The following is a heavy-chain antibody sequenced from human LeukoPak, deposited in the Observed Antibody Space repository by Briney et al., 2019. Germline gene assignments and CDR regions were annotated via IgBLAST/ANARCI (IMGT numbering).Heavy chain of an antibody. Sequence: SETLSLTCAVYGGSFSGYYWSWIRQPPGKGLEWIGEINHSGSTNYNPSLKSRVTISVDTSKNQFSLKLSSVTAADTAVYYCARDANSGYNNEGDWFDPWGQGTLVTXSS. CDR3: ARDANSGYNNEGDWFDP. CDR1: GGSFSGYY. J-gene: IGHJ5*02. D-gene: IGHD5-12*01. V-gene: IGHV4-34*01. CDR2: INHSGST.